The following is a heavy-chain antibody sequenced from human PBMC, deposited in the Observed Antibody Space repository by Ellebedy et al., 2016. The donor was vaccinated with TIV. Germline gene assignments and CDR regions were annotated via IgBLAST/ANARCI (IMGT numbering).Heavy chain of an antibody. CDR2: IYSSGTT. Sequence: SETLSLXXTVSGGSISSGGYYWSWVRLPTGRGLEWIGRIYSSGTTNYNPSLKSRVTMSLDTSKNQFSLDLSSVTAADTAVYYCSRVSILAAAAPRVGRDYYMDVWGKGTTVTVSS. J-gene: IGHJ6*03. CDR1: GGSISSGGYY. CDR3: SRVSILAAAAPRVGRDYYMDV. D-gene: IGHD6-13*01. V-gene: IGHV4-61*02.